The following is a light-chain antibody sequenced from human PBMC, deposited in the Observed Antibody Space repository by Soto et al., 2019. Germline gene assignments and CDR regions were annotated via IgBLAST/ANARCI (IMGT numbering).Light chain of an antibody. CDR1: PSDVGGSNS. CDR2: EVS. Sequence: QSVLTQPPSASGSPGQSVTISCTGTPSDVGGSNSVSWYQHHPGKVPKLMIYEVSNRPSGLSNRFSGSKSGNTASLTISGLQAEDEADYYCSSYTSSYTWVFGGGTKLTVL. CDR3: SSYTSSYTWV. V-gene: IGLV2-14*01. J-gene: IGLJ3*02.